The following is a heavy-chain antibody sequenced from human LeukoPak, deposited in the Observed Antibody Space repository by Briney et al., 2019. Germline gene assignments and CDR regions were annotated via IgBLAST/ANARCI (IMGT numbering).Heavy chain of an antibody. J-gene: IGHJ4*01. CDR3: IRHKNSGFDY. D-gene: IGHD4-23*01. CDR1: GFSFSGTW. Sequence: GGSLRLSCAASGFSFSGTWMHWVRQAPGKGLVWVSRIDSDGSTAIYADSVKGRFTISRDNAKNTLYLQMDSLRAEDTAVYFCIRHKNSGFDYWGHGTLVTVSS. CDR2: IDSDGSTA. V-gene: IGHV3-74*01.